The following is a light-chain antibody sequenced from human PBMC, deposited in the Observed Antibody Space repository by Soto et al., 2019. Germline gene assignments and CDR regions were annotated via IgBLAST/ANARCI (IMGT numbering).Light chain of an antibody. CDR2: AAS. CDR3: QQFNTYPLT. V-gene: IGKV1-9*01. CDR1: QGISSY. J-gene: IGKJ4*01. Sequence: IQLTQSPSSLSASVGDRVTITCRASQGISSYLAWYQQKPGKAPKLLIYAASTLQSGVPSRFRGSGSGTDFTLTISSLQPEDFATYYCQQFNTYPLTLAGGTKVDIK.